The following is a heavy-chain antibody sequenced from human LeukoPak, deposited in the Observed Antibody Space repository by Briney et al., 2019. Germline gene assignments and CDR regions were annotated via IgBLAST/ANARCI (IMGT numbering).Heavy chain of an antibody. CDR2: INSADNVE. D-gene: IGHD1-26*01. J-gene: IGHJ3*02. CDR1: GFSLRSSE. V-gene: IGHV3-48*03. Sequence: GGSLRLSCAASGFSLRSSEMNWVRQAPGKGPEWVAHINSADNVEYYTDSVRGRFTMSRDNAKDLLYLQMNSLRADGTAVYYCARDVGFIVGATPGAFDIWGQGTMVTVSS. CDR3: ARDVGFIVGATPGAFDI.